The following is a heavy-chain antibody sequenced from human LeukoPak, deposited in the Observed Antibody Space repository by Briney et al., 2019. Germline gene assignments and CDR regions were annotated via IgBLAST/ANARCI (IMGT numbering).Heavy chain of an antibody. CDR3: ARDVVAAPGTWDY. D-gene: IGHD6-13*01. CDR2: INSDGSST. J-gene: IGHJ4*02. Sequence: GGSLRLSCAASGFTFSSYWMHWVRQAPGKGLGWVSRINSDGSSTSYADSVKGRFTISRDNAKNTLYLQMNSLRAEDTAVYYCARDVVAAPGTWDYWGQGTLVTVSS. CDR1: GFTFSSYW. V-gene: IGHV3-74*01.